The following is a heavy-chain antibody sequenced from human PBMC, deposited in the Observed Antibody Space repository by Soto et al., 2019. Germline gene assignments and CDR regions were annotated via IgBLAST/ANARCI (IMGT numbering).Heavy chain of an antibody. CDR2: IIPIFGTA. V-gene: IGHV1-69*13. Sequence: RASVKVSCKASGGTFSSYAISWVRQAPGQGLEWMGGIIPIFGTANYAQKFQGRVTITADESTSTAYMELSSLRSEDTAVYYCARGGYCSSTSCSNYYYGMDVWGQGTTVTVSS. D-gene: IGHD2-2*01. CDR1: GGTFSSYA. CDR3: ARGGYCSSTSCSNYYYGMDV. J-gene: IGHJ6*02.